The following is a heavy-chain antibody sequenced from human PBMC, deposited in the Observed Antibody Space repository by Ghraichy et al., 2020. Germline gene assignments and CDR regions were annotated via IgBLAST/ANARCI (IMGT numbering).Heavy chain of an antibody. J-gene: IGHJ6*02. V-gene: IGHV3-9*01. CDR2: ISWNSGSI. D-gene: IGHD2-21*02. Sequence: GGSLRLSCAASGFTFDDYAMNWVRQAPGKGLEWVSGISWNSGSIVYADSVKGRFTISRDNAKNSLYLQMNSLRPEDTALYYCAKDMSDAKRYYYYGMDVWGQGTTVTVSS. CDR1: GFTFDDYA. CDR3: AKDMSDAKRYYYYGMDV.